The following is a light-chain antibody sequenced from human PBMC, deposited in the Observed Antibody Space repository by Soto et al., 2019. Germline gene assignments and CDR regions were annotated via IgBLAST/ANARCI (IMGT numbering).Light chain of an antibody. CDR1: QGIRND. Sequence: DIQMTPSPSSLSASVVDRVTITCRASQGIRNDLGWYQQKPGKVPKLLIYAASALQSGVPSRFSGSGSGTDFTLTISGLQPEDVATYYCQKYNTAPLTFGGGTKVDIK. J-gene: IGKJ4*01. CDR2: AAS. CDR3: QKYNTAPLT. V-gene: IGKV1-27*01.